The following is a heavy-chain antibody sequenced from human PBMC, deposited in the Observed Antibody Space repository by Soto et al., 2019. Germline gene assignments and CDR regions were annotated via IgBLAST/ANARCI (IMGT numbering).Heavy chain of an antibody. CDR3: AKSIAARPRRHYYYGMDV. CDR2: IIPIFGTA. D-gene: IGHD6-6*01. J-gene: IGHJ6*02. V-gene: IGHV1-69*13. CDR1: GGTFSSYA. Sequence: SVKVSCKASGGTFSSYAISWVRQAPGQGLEWMGGIIPIFGTANYAQKFQGRVTITADESTSTAYMELSSLRSEDTAVYYCAKSIAARPRRHYYYGMDVWGQGTTVTVSS.